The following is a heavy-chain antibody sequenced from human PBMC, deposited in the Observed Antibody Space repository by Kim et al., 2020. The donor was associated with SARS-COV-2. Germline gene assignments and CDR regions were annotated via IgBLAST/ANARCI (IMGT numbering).Heavy chain of an antibody. J-gene: IGHJ6*02. CDR2: ISAYNGNT. CDR3: AREFYGDIYYYYYGMDV. V-gene: IGHV1-18*01. CDR1: GYTFTSYG. D-gene: IGHD4-17*01. Sequence: ASVKVSCKASGYTFTSYGISWVRQAPGQGLEWMGWISAYNGNTNYAQKLQGRVTMTTDTSTSTAYMELRSLRSDDTAVYYCAREFYGDIYYYYYGMDVWGQGTTVTVSS.